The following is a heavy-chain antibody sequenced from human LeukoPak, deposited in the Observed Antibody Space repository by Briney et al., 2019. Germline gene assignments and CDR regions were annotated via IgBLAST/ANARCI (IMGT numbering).Heavy chain of an antibody. D-gene: IGHD3-9*01. CDR1: GFTFSSYA. Sequence: GGSLRLSCAASGFTFSSYAMHWVRQAPGKGLEWVAVISYDGSNKYYADSVKGRFTISRDNSKNTLYLQMNSLRAEDTAVYYCARDSHDIYDILTGWTDYFDYWGQGTLVTVSS. J-gene: IGHJ4*02. CDR3: ARDSHDIYDILTGWTDYFDY. V-gene: IGHV3-30-3*01. CDR2: ISYDGSNK.